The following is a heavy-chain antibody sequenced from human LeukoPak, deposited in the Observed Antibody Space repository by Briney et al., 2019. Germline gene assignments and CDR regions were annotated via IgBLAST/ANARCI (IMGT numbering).Heavy chain of an antibody. CDR1: GFTFRNYA. J-gene: IGHJ4*02. CDR2: ILGSGAST. CDR3: VKWGDYVPDY. Sequence: GGSLRLSCAASGFTFRNYAMSWVRQAPGKGLKWVSAILGSGASTYYADSVKGRFTISRDNSKNTLYLQMNSLRAEDTAVYYCVKWGDYVPDYWGQGSLVTVSS. V-gene: IGHV3-23*01. D-gene: IGHD3-16*01.